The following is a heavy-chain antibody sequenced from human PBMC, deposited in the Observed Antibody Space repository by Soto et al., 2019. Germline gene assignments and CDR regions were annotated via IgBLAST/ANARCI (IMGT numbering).Heavy chain of an antibody. Sequence: SETLSLTCTVSGGSISSSSYYWGWIRQPPGKGLEWIGSIYYSGSTYYNPSLKSRVTISVDTSKNQFSLKLSSVTAADTAVYYCARPSVWFGELGGGFVDYWGQGTLVTVSS. CDR3: ARPSVWFGELGGGFVDY. CDR2: IYYSGST. D-gene: IGHD3-10*01. CDR1: GGSISSSSYY. J-gene: IGHJ4*02. V-gene: IGHV4-39*01.